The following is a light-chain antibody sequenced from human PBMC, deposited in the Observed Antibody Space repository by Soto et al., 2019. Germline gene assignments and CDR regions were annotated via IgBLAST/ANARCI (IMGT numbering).Light chain of an antibody. V-gene: IGLV2-14*03. CDR2: DVT. CDR1: SSDIGHYDY. Sequence: QSALTQPASVSGSPGQSITISCTGTSSDIGHYDYVSWYQQHPGKAPKLMIYDVTHRPSGVSERFSGSKSGFTASLTISGLQAEDESHYYCSSFTSISTYVFGTGTKVTVL. CDR3: SSFTSISTYV. J-gene: IGLJ1*01.